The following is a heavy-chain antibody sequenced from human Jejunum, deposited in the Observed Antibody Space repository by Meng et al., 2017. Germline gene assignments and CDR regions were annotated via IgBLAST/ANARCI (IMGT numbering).Heavy chain of an antibody. CDR1: GFTFSDYY. J-gene: IGHJ5*02. CDR2: ISPTGGSL. CDR3: ARDHGFLNWFDP. Sequence: QVQLVEAGGGFGKAGGSLRLSCAASGFTFSDYYMTWIRQPPGQGLEWIASISPTGGSLYNADSVKGRFSISRDNAKSSLSLQMNSLRVEDTAVYYCARDHGFLNWFDPWGQGTLVTVSS. V-gene: IGHV3-11*04. D-gene: IGHD2/OR15-2a*01.